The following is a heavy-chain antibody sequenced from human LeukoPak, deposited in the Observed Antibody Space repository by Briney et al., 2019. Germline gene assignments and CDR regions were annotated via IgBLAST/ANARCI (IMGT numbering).Heavy chain of an antibody. Sequence: GGSLRLSCAASGFTVSSNYMNWVRQAPGKGLEWVASITSSSTYIYYADSVKGRFTISRDNAKNSLYLQTNSLRAEDTAVYYCARLTGIATAGGDYWGQGTLVTVSS. CDR1: GFTVSSNY. CDR2: ITSSSTYI. CDR3: ARLTGIATAGGDY. V-gene: IGHV3-21*01. J-gene: IGHJ4*02. D-gene: IGHD6-13*01.